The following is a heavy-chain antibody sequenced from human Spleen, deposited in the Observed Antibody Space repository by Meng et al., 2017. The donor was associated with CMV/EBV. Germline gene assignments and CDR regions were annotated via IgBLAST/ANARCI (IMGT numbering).Heavy chain of an antibody. CDR2: ISAYNGDT. V-gene: IGHV1-18*01. J-gene: IGHJ4*02. CDR1: GYIFTKYG. Sequence: SGYIFTKYGVNWMRQAPGQGTEWMGWISAYNGDTMYAPKVQGRVTMTTDTSTSTAYMELRGLRSDDTAVYYCARDAGTIAVSGIGDYWGQGTLVTVSS. CDR3: ARDAGTIAVSGIGDY. D-gene: IGHD6-19*01.